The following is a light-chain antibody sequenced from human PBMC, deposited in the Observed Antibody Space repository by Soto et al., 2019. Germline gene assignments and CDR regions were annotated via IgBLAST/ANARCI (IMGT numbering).Light chain of an antibody. CDR3: QQFSSYPLT. Sequence: EIVMTQSAASLSLSPWEIATLSFRSSQTVTKSNLALYQQKPGQAPRLLIYDASSRATGIPDRFSGGGSGTDFTLTISRLEPEDFAVYYCQQFSSYPLTFGGGTKVDIK. J-gene: IGKJ4*01. CDR2: DAS. CDR1: QTVTKSN. V-gene: IGKV3-20*01.